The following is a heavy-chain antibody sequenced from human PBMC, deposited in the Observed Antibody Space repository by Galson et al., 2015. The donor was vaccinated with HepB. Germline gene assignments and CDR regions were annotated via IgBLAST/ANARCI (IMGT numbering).Heavy chain of an antibody. J-gene: IGHJ6*03. CDR3: ARGGDIVVVPAASPLYYYYMDV. CDR1: GGTFSSYA. CDR2: IIPIFGTA. Sequence: SVKVSCKASGGTFSSYAISWVRQAPGQGLEWMGGIIPIFGTANYAQKFQGRVTITADESTSTAYMELSSLRSEDTAVYYCARGGDIVVVPAASPLYYYYMDVWGKGTTVTVSS. D-gene: IGHD2-2*01. V-gene: IGHV1-69*13.